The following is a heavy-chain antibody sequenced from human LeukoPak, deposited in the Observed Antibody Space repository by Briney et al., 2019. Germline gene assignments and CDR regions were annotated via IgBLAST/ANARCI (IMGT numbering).Heavy chain of an antibody. J-gene: IGHJ4*02. Sequence: GESLKISCKGSGYSFTSYWIGWLRQMPGKGLEWMGIIYPGDFDTRCSPSFQGQVTISVDRSITTAYLQWSSLKASDTAMYYCATSTQWLGELKAFDYWGQGTLVTVSS. CDR1: GYSFTSYW. CDR2: IYPGDFDT. CDR3: ATSTQWLGELKAFDY. D-gene: IGHD6-19*01. V-gene: IGHV5-51*01.